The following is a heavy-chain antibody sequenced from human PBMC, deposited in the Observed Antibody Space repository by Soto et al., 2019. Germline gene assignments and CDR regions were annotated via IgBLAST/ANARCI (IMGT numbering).Heavy chain of an antibody. Sequence: EVHLVESGGGVVQPGGSLRLSCAASGFTFDDHNMHWIRQAPGKGLEWVSLVSWDGDTTYYADSVKGRFTISRDNSENSLYLQMSGLTKEDTALYYCASSQGDYWGQGTLVTVSS. CDR1: GFTFDDHN. V-gene: IGHV3-43*01. CDR2: VSWDGDTT. J-gene: IGHJ4*02. CDR3: ASSQGDY.